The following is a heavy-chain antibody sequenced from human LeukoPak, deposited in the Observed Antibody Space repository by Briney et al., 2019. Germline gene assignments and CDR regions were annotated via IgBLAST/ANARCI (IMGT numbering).Heavy chain of an antibody. CDR2: IYYSGNT. CDR3: ARDRDSSGLRDFDL. CDR1: GGSINSYY. D-gene: IGHD3-22*01. J-gene: IGHJ2*01. Sequence: SETLSLTCTVSGGSINSYYWSWIRQPPGKGLEWIGYIYYSGNTNYNPSLKSRASISIDTSKNQLSLQLSSVTAADTAVYYCARDRDSSGLRDFDLWGRGTLVTV. V-gene: IGHV4-59*01.